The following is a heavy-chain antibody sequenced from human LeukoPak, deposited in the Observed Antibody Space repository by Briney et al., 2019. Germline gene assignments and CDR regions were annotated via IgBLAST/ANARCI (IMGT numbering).Heavy chain of an antibody. J-gene: IGHJ4*02. CDR3: AKNFFTLETGEVWDL. Sequence: GGSLRLSCAASGFTFSTYGMHWVRQAPGKGLEGVASIRYDGTSQVYAASVRGQFTISRDNSKNTVYLQMNSLRPEDTALYYCAKNFFTLETGEVWDLWGQGTLVTVSS. CDR1: GFTFSTYG. D-gene: IGHD2-8*02. V-gene: IGHV3-30*02. CDR2: IRYDGTSQ.